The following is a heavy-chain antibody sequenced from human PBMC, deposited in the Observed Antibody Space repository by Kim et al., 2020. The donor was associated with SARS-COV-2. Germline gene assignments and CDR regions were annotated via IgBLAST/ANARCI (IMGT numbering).Heavy chain of an antibody. V-gene: IGHV3-21*01. D-gene: IGHD3-10*01. CDR2: ISSSSGYV. Sequence: GGSLRLSCAASGFTFSSYGMNWVRQAPGKGLEWVSHISSSSGYVYYADSVKGRFTIFRDNADNSLSLQMSSLTVEDTAVYYCARARYYGSGGSDAFDMWG. J-gene: IGHJ3*02. CDR3: ARARYYGSGGSDAFDM. CDR1: GFTFSSYG.